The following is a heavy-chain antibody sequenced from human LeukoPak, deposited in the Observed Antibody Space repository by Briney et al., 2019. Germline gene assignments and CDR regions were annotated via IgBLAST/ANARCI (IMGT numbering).Heavy chain of an antibody. CDR3: ARYALTYYGSGSSPRNWFDP. D-gene: IGHD3-10*01. Sequence: RPSETLSLTCAVSGGSISSSNWWSWVRQPPGKELEWIGEIYHSGSTNYNPSLKSRVTISVDKSKNQFSLKLSSVTAADTAVYYCARYALTYYGSGSSPRNWFDPWGQGTLVTVSS. J-gene: IGHJ5*02. V-gene: IGHV4-4*02. CDR2: IYHSGST. CDR1: GGSISSSNW.